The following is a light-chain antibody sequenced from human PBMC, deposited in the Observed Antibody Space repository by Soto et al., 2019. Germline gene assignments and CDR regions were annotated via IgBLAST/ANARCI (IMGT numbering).Light chain of an antibody. Sequence: DIQMTQSPSSLSASVGDRVTITCRASQGISTYLAWYQQKPGKVPKLLIYAASTLQSGVPSRFSGSGSGTDFTLTISSREPEDGATYYCQKYNSAPWTFGHGTKVEIK. V-gene: IGKV1-27*01. J-gene: IGKJ1*01. CDR1: QGISTY. CDR2: AAS. CDR3: QKYNSAPWT.